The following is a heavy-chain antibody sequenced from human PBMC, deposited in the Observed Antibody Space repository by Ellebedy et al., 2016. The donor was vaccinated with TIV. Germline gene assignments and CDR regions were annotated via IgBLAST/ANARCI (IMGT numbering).Heavy chain of an antibody. CDR3: AREGKIQLWSYYFDY. D-gene: IGHD5-18*01. V-gene: IGHV6-1*01. Sequence: MPSETLSLTCAISGDSVSSNSAAWNWIRQSPSRGLEWLGRTYYRSKWYNDYAVSVKSRITIKPDTSKNQFSLQLNSVTPEDTAVYYCAREGKIQLWSYYFDYWGQGTLVTVSS. CDR2: TYYRSKWYN. CDR1: GDSVSSNSAA. J-gene: IGHJ4*02.